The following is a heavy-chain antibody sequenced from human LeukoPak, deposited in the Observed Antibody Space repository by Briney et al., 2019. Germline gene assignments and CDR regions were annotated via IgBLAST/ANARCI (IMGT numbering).Heavy chain of an antibody. CDR2: INAGNGNT. CDR1: GYTFTSYA. CDR3: ARGRPYSSSWFNWFDP. Sequence: GASVKVSCKASGYTFTSYAMHWVRQAPGQRLEWMGWINAGNGNTKYSQKFQGRVTITRDTSASTAYMELSSPRSEDTAVYYCARGRPYSSSWFNWFDPWGQGTLVTVSS. V-gene: IGHV1-3*01. J-gene: IGHJ5*02. D-gene: IGHD6-13*01.